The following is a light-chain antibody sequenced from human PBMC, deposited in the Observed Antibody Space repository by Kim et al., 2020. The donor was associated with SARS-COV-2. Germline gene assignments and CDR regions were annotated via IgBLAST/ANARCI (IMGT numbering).Light chain of an antibody. V-gene: IGLV1-40*01. CDR1: GPSIGTEYD. Sequence: RVTISCTGSGPSIGTEYDVHWYRQLPGTAPKLLVYGSNSRASGVPDRLSGSKSGTSASLTITGLQPDDEADYYCQSFDSSLGAYVFGSGTKVTVL. CDR2: GSN. CDR3: QSFDSSLGAYV. J-gene: IGLJ1*01.